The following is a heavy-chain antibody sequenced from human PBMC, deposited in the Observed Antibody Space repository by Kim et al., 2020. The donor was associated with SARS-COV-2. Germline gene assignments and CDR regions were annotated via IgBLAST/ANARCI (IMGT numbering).Heavy chain of an antibody. V-gene: IGHV3-73*01. CDR3: TSLHYYDSSGYYSH. D-gene: IGHD3-22*01. CDR1: GFTFSGSA. J-gene: IGHJ4*02. CDR2: IRSKANSYAT. Sequence: GGSLRLSCAASGFTFSGSAMHWVRQASGKGLEWVGRIRSKANSYATAYAASVKGRFTISRDDSKNTAYLQMNSLKTEDTAVYYCTSLHYYDSSGYYSHWGQGTLVTVSS.